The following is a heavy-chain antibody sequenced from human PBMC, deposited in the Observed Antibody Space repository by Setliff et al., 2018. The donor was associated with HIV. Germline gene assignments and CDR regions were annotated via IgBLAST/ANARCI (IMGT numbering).Heavy chain of an antibody. CDR2: IYSDDYT. V-gene: IGHV3-66*01. CDR1: GFSVSSNY. D-gene: IGHD6-13*01. Sequence: GGSLRLSCAASGFSVSSNYMTWVRQAPGKGLEWVSIIYSDDYTYYADSIKGRFTISRDSSKNSLYLQMNSLRAEDTAVYYCARGPLSSSWYNWFDPWGQGTLVTVSS. CDR3: ARGPLSSSWYNWFDP. J-gene: IGHJ5*02.